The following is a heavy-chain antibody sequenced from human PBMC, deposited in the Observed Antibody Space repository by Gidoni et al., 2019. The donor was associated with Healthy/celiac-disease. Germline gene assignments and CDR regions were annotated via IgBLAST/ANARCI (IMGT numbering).Heavy chain of an antibody. D-gene: IGHD4-17*01. J-gene: IGHJ6*02. V-gene: IGHV1-3*01. CDR2: INAGNGNT. Sequence: QVQLVQSGAEVTKPGASVLVSCTASVYTFLSSAIHWVRHAPGQRLEWMGWINAGNGNTKDSQKFQGRVTITRDTSASTAYMEMSSLRSEDTAVYYCARDPYTVTTNYYYYYGMDVWGQGTTVTVSS. CDR1: VYTFLSSA. CDR3: ARDPYTVTTNYYYYYGMDV.